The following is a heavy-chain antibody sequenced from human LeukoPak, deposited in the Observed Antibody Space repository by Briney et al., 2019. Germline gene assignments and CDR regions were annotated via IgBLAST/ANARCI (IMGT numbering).Heavy chain of an antibody. D-gene: IGHD5-12*01. Sequence: PGGSLRLSCEGSGFPFSYFQMSWVRQVPGKGLEWVSFIDSRGNTIYYADSVRGRFTISRDNSKNTVYLQMRSLRVEDTAVYYCAKSRDRWLIEGLYFQFGGQGTLVTVSS. CDR3: AKSRDRWLIEGLYFQF. CDR2: IDSRGNTI. J-gene: IGHJ1*01. V-gene: IGHV3-11*04. CDR1: GFPFSYFQ.